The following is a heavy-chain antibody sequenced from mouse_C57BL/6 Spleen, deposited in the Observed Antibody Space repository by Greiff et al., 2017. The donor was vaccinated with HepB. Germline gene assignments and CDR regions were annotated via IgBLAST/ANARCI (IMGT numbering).Heavy chain of an antibody. CDR2: ISSGSSTI. CDR3: ARYEGYEGKAMDY. Sequence: EVMLVESGGGLVKPGGSLKLSCAASGFTFSDYGMHWVRQAPEKGLEWVAYISSGSSTIYYADTVKGRFTISRDNAKNTLFLQMTSLRSEDTAMYYWARYEGYEGKAMDYWGQVTSVTVSS. V-gene: IGHV5-17*01. J-gene: IGHJ4*01. CDR1: GFTFSDYG. D-gene: IGHD2-3*01.